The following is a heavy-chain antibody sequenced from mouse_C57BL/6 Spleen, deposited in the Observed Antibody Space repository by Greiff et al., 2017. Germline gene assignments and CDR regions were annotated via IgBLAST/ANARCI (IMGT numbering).Heavy chain of an antibody. D-gene: IGHD1-1*01. CDR3: ARRGVGV. CDR2: IDPSDSYT. J-gene: IGHJ1*03. CDR1: GYTFTSYW. V-gene: IGHV1-50*01. Sequence: QVQLQQPGAELVKPGASVKLSCKASGYTFTSYWMQWVKQRPGQGLEWIGEIDPSDSYTNYNQKFKGKATLTVDTSSSTAYMQLSSLTSEDSAVYYCARRGVGVWGTGTTVTVSS.